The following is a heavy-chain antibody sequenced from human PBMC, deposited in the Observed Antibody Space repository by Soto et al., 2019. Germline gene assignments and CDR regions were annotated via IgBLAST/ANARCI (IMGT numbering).Heavy chain of an antibody. V-gene: IGHV3-30*03. J-gene: IGHJ4*02. D-gene: IGHD6-13*01. CDR2: ISYDGSQQ. CDR3: ARGSSSWYFPHLDY. CDR1: GFSFSTYG. Sequence: QVQLAESGGGVVQPGTSLRVSCVGSGFSFSTYGMHWVRQAPGKGLEWVAIISYDGSQQNYADSVQGRFTISRDNSKNTVDLHMNSLRGDDTAVYYCARGSSSWYFPHLDYWGQGTLVTASS.